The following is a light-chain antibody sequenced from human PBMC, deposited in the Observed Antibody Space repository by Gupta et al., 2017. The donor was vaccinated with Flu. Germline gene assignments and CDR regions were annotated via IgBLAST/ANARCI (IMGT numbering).Light chain of an antibody. CDR1: SGDIGGYKS. CDR2: DVD. V-gene: IGLV2-14*03. Sequence: QSALTQPASVSGSPGQSITISCTGASGDIGGYKSVSWYQQHPDKAPKLMIFDVDTRPSEFSNRFSGSKSANTASLTISGLQAEDEADYYCSSYTGINTVLFGGGTRLTVL. CDR3: SSYTGINTVL. J-gene: IGLJ3*02.